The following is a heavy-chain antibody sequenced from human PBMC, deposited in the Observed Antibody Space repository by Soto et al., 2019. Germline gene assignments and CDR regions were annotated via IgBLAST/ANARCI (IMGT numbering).Heavy chain of an antibody. J-gene: IGHJ6*02. D-gene: IGHD4-4*01. CDR1: GFTVSSNY. Sequence: EVQLVESGGGLVQPGGSLRLSCAASGFTVSSNYMSWVRQAPGKGLEWVSVIYSGDSTYYADSVKGRFTISRDNSKNTLYLQMNSLRAEDTAVYYCAREVTPVYGMDVWGQGTTVTVSS. V-gene: IGHV3-66*01. CDR3: AREVTPVYGMDV. CDR2: IYSGDST.